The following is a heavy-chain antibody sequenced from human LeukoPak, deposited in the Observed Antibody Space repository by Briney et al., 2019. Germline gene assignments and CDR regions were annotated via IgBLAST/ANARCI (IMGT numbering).Heavy chain of an antibody. Sequence: SETLSLTCTVSGGSISSYYWSWIRQPPGKGLEWIGYIYYSGSTNYNPSLKSRVTISVDTSKNQFSLKLSSVTAADTAVYYCARGGTMVRGVIITSRYFDYWGQGTLATVSS. J-gene: IGHJ4*02. CDR1: GGSISSYY. CDR3: ARGGTMVRGVIITSRYFDY. CDR2: IYYSGST. D-gene: IGHD3-10*01. V-gene: IGHV4-59*01.